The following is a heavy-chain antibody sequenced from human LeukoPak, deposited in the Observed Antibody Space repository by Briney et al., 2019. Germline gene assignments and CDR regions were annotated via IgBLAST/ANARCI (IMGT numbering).Heavy chain of an antibody. CDR2: IYYSGST. CDR1: GGSINSNSYY. Sequence: SETLSLTCTVSGGSINSNSYYWGWIRQPPGKGLEWIGSIYYSGSTYYNPSLKSRVTISVDTSKNQFSLKLSSVAAADTAVYYCARAGYSGSYLGWFDPWGQGTLVTVSS. D-gene: IGHD1-26*01. V-gene: IGHV4-39*01. J-gene: IGHJ5*02. CDR3: ARAGYSGSYLGWFDP.